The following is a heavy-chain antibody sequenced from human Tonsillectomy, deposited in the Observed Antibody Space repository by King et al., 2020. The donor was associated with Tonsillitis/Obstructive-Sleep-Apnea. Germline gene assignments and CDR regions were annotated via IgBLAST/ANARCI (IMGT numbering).Heavy chain of an antibody. Sequence: VQLVESGAEAQKPGASVKVSCRASGYTFTNYFVHWVRQAPGQGLEWMGRIIPSDGTINYAQCFLGRVTLTSDTSTGTAYRALSSLTLEYTALYYCATDYTAECTGLDYWGQGSLVTVSS. J-gene: IGHJ4*02. CDR3: ATDYTAECTGLDY. CDR2: IIPSDGTI. V-gene: IGHV1-46*01. D-gene: IGHD3-10*02. CDR1: GYTFTNYF.